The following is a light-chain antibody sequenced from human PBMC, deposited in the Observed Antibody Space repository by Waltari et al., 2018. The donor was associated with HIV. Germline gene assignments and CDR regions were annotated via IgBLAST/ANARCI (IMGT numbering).Light chain of an antibody. CDR3: CSYAGSSTLV. CDR1: SSDVGRYYL. V-gene: IGLV2-23*02. Sequence: QSALTQPASVSGSPGQSITISCTGTSSDVGRYYLVSCYQQHPGKAPKLMIYEVHKRPSGVANRFSGSKSGNTASLTISGLQAEDEADFYCCSYAGSSTLVFGGGTKLTVL. J-gene: IGLJ3*02. CDR2: EVH.